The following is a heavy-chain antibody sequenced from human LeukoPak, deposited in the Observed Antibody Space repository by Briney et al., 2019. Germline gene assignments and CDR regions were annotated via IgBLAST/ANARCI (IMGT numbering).Heavy chain of an antibody. V-gene: IGHV4-59*01. J-gene: IGHJ3*02. CDR2: TYHSGST. CDR3: ARVASRTTVVIPYAFDI. CDR1: GASISDYY. Sequence: SETLSLTCTVSGASISDYYWSWIRQPPGKGLEWIAYTYHSGSTKYNPSLRGRVTVSLDTSKNQFSLKLSSVTAADTAVYYCARVASRTTVVIPYAFDIWGQGTMVTVSS. D-gene: IGHD4-23*01.